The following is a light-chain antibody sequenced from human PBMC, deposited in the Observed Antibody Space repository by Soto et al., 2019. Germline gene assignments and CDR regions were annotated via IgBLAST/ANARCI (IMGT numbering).Light chain of an antibody. CDR2: GAS. CDR1: QSVSSSY. J-gene: IGKJ5*01. CDR3: QHYDSLPIT. V-gene: IGKV3-20*01. Sequence: EIVLTQSPGTLSLSPGERATLSCRSSQSVSSSYLAWYQQKPGQPPRRLIYGASSRDTGIPDRFSGSGSGTDFTLTISRLEPEDFAVFYCQHYDSLPITFGQGTRLEI.